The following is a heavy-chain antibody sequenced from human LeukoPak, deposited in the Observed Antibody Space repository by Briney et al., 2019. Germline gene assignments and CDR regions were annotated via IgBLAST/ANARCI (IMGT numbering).Heavy chain of an antibody. CDR3: ARGAAEAAAGSDY. J-gene: IGHJ4*02. V-gene: IGHV3-33*08. D-gene: IGHD6-13*01. CDR1: GFTFSSYG. Sequence: GGSLRLSCAASGFTFSSYGMHWVRQAPGKGLEWVAVIWYDGSNKYYADSVKGRFTISRDNSKNTLYLQMNSLRAEDTAVYYCARGAAEAAAGSDYWGQGTLVTVSS. CDR2: IWYDGSNK.